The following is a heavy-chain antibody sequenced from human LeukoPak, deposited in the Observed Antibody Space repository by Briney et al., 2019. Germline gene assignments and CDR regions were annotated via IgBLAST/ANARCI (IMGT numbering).Heavy chain of an antibody. Sequence: SETLSLTCTVSGASISSYYWSWIRQPPGKGLEWIGYIYYGGSTNYNPSLKSRVTISADASKDQFSLTLSSVTAADTAIYYCARHDYSNYPPNNWFDPWGQGTLVTVSS. CDR3: ARHDYSNYPPNNWFDP. D-gene: IGHD4-11*01. CDR2: IYYGGST. J-gene: IGHJ5*02. CDR1: GASISSYY. V-gene: IGHV4-59*08.